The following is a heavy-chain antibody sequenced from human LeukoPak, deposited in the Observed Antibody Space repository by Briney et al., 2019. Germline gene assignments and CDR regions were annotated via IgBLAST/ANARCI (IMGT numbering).Heavy chain of an antibody. CDR1: GFTFSSYA. Sequence: GGSLRLSCAASGFTFSSYAMSWVRQAPGKGLEWVSAISGSGGSTYYADSVKGRFTIYRDNSKNTLYLQLNSLRAEDTAVYYCAKGPRNVYYYDSSGYYPYWGQGTLVTVSS. CDR3: AKGPRNVYYYDSSGYYPY. V-gene: IGHV3-23*01. J-gene: IGHJ4*02. D-gene: IGHD3-22*01. CDR2: ISGSGGST.